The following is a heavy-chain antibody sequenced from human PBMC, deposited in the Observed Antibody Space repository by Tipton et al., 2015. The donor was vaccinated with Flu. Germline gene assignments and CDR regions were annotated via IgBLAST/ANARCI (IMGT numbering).Heavy chain of an antibody. J-gene: IGHJ4*02. CDR1: GGSLSSFY. Sequence: TLSLTCTVSGGSLSSFYWTWIRQPAGKGLEWIGRIYSSGITKYNPSLKSRVTMSVDTSKNQFSLSLSSVTAADTAVYYCARGSGLGTFVIFDYWGQGTLVAVSS. D-gene: IGHD3-16*01. CDR3: ARGSGLGTFVIFDY. CDR2: IYSSGIT. V-gene: IGHV4-4*07.